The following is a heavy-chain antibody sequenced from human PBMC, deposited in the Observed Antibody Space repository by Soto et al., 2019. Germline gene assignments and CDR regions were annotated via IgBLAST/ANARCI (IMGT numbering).Heavy chain of an antibody. J-gene: IGHJ6*02. CDR1: GFTFSTYS. Sequence: GGSLRLSCAASGFTFSTYSMNWVRQAPGKGLEWVSSISSASTYIYYADSVKGRFTISRDNAKNSLYLQMNSLRAEDTAVYYCARDQVGALYYYYYGMDVWGQGTTVTVSS. CDR2: ISSASTYI. D-gene: IGHD1-26*01. V-gene: IGHV3-21*01. CDR3: ARDQVGALYYYYYGMDV.